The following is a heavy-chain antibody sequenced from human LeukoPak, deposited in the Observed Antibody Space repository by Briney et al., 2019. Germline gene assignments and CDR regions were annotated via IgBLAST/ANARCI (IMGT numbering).Heavy chain of an antibody. CDR1: GGSLSGYY. V-gene: IGHV4-34*01. D-gene: IGHD5-24*01. J-gene: IGHJ6*03. Sequence: PSETLSLTCAVYGGSLSGYYWSWIRQPPGKGLEWIGEINHSGSTNYNPSLKSRVTISVDTSKNQFSLKLSSVTAADTAVYYCARESSEDGYNRYMDVWGKGTTVTISS. CDR2: INHSGST. CDR3: ARESSEDGYNRYMDV.